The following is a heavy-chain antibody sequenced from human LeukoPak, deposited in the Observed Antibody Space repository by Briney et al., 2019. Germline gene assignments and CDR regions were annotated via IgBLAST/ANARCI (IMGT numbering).Heavy chain of an antibody. CDR2: INPNSGGT. D-gene: IGHD3-22*01. J-gene: IGHJ4*02. CDR1: VYTFTGYY. V-gene: IGHV1-2*02. Sequence: ASVKVSSKASVYTFTGYYMHWGRQAPGQGLEWMGWINPNSGGTNYAQKFQGRVTMTRDTSISTAYMELSRLRSDDTAVYYCARGGDYDSSGYYYVWGQGTLVTVSS. CDR3: ARGGDYDSSGYYYV.